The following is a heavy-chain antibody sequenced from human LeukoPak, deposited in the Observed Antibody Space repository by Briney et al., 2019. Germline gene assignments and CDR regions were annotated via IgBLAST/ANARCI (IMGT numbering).Heavy chain of an antibody. CDR1: GFTFSSYA. CDR3: ASAAIAVADY. J-gene: IGHJ4*02. Sequence: PGGSLRLSCAASGFTFSSYAMHWVRQAPGKGLEGVAVISYDGSNKYYADSVKGRFTISRDNSKNTLYLQMNSLRAEDTAVYYCASAAIAVADYWGQGTLVTVSS. D-gene: IGHD6-19*01. CDR2: ISYDGSNK. V-gene: IGHV3-30*04.